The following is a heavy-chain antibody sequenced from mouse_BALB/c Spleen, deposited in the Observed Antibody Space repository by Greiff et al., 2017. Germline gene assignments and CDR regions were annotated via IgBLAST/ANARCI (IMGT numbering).Heavy chain of an antibody. Sequence: QVQLQQSGPELVKPGASVKISCKASGYTFTSYDMNWVKQRPGQGLEWIGYIYPGDGSTKYNEKFKGKATLTADKSSSTAYMQLSSLTAEDSAVYDCVYGKGYWGQGTTLTVSS. CDR3: VYGKGY. CDR2: IYPGDGST. D-gene: IGHD2-10*02. CDR1: GYTFTSYD. J-gene: IGHJ2*01. V-gene: IGHV1S56*01.